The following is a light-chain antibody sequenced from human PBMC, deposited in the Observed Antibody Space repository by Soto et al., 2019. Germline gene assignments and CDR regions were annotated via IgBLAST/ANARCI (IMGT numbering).Light chain of an antibody. CDR3: SSYTSSNTVV. Sequence: QSALTQPASVSGSPGQSITISCTGTSSDVAVYNYVSWYQQHPGKAPKLMIYDVSYRPSGVSNRFSAFKSGNTASLTISGLQAEDEADYYCSSYTSSNTVVFGGGTKVTVL. CDR1: SSDVAVYNY. CDR2: DVS. J-gene: IGLJ2*01. V-gene: IGLV2-14*01.